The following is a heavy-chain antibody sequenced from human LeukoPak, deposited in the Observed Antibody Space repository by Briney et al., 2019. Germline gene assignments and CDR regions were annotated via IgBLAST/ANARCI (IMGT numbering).Heavy chain of an antibody. CDR3: ASEATIFGVVISNAFDI. J-gene: IGHJ3*02. CDR2: ISRSGTMI. D-gene: IGHD3-3*01. CDR1: GFNFSSYE. Sequence: GGSLRLSCTASGFNFSSYEMNWVRQAPGKGLEWVSYISRSGTMIYYTDSVKGRFTISRDNAKNSLYLKVNRLTAEDTAVYYCASEATIFGVVISNAFDIWGQGTVVTVSS. V-gene: IGHV3-48*03.